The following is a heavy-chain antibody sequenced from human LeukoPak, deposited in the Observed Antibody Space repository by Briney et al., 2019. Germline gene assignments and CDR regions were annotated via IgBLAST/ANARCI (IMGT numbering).Heavy chain of an antibody. Sequence: GGSQRLSCAASGFTFSSYAMSWVRQAPGKGLEWVSAISGSGGSTYYADSVKGRFTISRDNSENTLYLQMNSLRAEDTAVYYCAKGVSRTAAAGTLDYWGQGTLVTVSS. CDR2: ISGSGGST. D-gene: IGHD6-13*01. J-gene: IGHJ4*02. CDR1: GFTFSSYA. CDR3: AKGVSRTAAAGTLDY. V-gene: IGHV3-23*01.